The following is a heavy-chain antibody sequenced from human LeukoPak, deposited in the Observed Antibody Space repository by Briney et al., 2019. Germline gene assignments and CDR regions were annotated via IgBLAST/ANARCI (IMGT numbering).Heavy chain of an antibody. J-gene: IGHJ5*02. Sequence: PGGSLRLSCAASGFTFSSYEMNWVRQAPGKGLEWVSYISSSGSTIYYADSVKGRFTISRDNAKNSLYLQMNSLRAEDTAVYYCARVEGSGSLMFDPWGQGTLVTVSS. CDR3: ARVEGSGSLMFDP. D-gene: IGHD3-10*01. CDR2: ISSSGSTI. V-gene: IGHV3-48*03. CDR1: GFTFSSYE.